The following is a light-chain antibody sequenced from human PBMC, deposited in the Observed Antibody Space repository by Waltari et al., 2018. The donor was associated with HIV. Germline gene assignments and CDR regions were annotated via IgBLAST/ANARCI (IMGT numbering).Light chain of an antibody. CDR1: SSYVGGYNY. CDR3: SSYTSSSTLVV. Sequence: QSALTQPASVSGSPGQSLTISCTGTSSYVGGYNYVYWYQQHPGKAPKLMIYEVSNRPSGVSNRFSGSKSGDTASLTISGLQAEDEADYYCSSYTSSSTLVVFGGGTKLTVL. J-gene: IGLJ2*01. CDR2: EVS. V-gene: IGLV2-14*01.